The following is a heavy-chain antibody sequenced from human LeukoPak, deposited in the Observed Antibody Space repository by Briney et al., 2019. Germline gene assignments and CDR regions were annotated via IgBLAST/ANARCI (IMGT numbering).Heavy chain of an antibody. D-gene: IGHD2/OR15-2a*01. Sequence: AAVKVSCKASGYTFTRYYMQWVGQAPGQGLEWMGVLNPSGGSTSYAQNFQGRVTMTRDTSTSTVYMELSSLRSEDTAVYYCARNSNAKRYFDYWGQGTLVTVSS. CDR2: LNPSGGST. CDR1: GYTFTRYY. J-gene: IGHJ4*02. V-gene: IGHV1-46*01. CDR3: ARNSNAKRYFDY.